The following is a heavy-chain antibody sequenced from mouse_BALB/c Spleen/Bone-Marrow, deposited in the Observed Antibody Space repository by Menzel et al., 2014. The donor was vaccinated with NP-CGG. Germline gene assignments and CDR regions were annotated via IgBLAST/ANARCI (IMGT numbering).Heavy chain of an antibody. Sequence: EVQGVESGAELVKPGASAKLSCTASGFNIKDTYMHWVKQRPEQGLEWIGRIDPANGNTKYDPKFQGKATITADTSSNTAYLQLSSLTSEDTAVYYCASYVYGYYFDYWGQGTTLTVSS. CDR3: ASYVYGYYFDY. J-gene: IGHJ2*01. CDR1: GFNIKDTY. V-gene: IGHV14-3*02. CDR2: IDPANGNT. D-gene: IGHD2-2*01.